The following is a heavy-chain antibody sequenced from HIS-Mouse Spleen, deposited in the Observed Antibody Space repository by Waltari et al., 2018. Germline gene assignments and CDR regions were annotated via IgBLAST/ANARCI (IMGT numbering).Heavy chain of an antibody. J-gene: IGHJ4*02. CDR2: ISYDGSNK. D-gene: IGHD6-19*01. CDR1: GFTFSSYG. V-gene: IGHV3-30*18. CDR3: AKVSSGWLDY. Sequence: QVQLVESGGGVVQPGRSLSLSCAASGFTFSSYGMHWVRQAPGKGLEWVAVISYDGSNKYYADSVKGRFSISRDNSKNTLYLQMNSLRAEDTAVYYCAKVSSGWLDYWGQGTLVTVSS.